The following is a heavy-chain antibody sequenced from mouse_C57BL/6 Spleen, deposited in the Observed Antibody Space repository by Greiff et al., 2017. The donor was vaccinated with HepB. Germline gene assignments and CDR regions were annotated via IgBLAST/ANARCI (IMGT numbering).Heavy chain of an antibody. Sequence: VQGVESDAELVKPGASVKISCKVSGYTFTDHTIHWMKQRPEQGLEWIGYIYPRDGSTKYNEKFKGKATLTADKSSSTAYMQLNSLTSEDSAVYFCAREATVVARYFDVWGTGTTVTVSS. CDR2: IYPRDGST. CDR1: GYTFTDHT. CDR3: AREATVVARYFDV. V-gene: IGHV1-78*01. J-gene: IGHJ1*03. D-gene: IGHD1-1*01.